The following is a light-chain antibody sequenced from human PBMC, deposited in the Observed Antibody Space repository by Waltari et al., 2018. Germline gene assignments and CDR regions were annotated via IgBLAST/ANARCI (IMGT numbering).Light chain of an antibody. V-gene: IGKV2-30*02. CDR1: SLVHTVGHTY. CDR2: KVS. Sequence: SLVHTVGHTYLNWFQQKPGQSPRRLIYKVSNRDSGVPDRFSGSGSDTAFTLKISRVEAEDVGSYYCMQATNWPLTFGQGTKVEIQ. CDR3: MQATNWPLT. J-gene: IGKJ1*01.